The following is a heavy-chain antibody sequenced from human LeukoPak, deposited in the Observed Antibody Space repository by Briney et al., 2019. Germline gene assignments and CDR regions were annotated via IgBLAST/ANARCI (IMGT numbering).Heavy chain of an antibody. CDR3: VKDREYSYDY. V-gene: IGHV3-64D*06. J-gene: IGHJ4*02. D-gene: IGHD2/OR15-2a*01. CDR1: GFTFSNYA. Sequence: GGSLRPSCSVSGFTFSNYAMHWVRQAPGKGLEYVATISINGADTYYPDSVKGRFTISRDTSKNTLYLQMSSLRAEDTAVYYCVKDREYSYDYWGQGTLVTVSS. CDR2: ISINGADT.